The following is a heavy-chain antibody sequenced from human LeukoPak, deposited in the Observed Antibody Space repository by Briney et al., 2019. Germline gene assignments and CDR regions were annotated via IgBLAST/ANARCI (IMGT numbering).Heavy chain of an antibody. D-gene: IGHD5-24*01. V-gene: IGHV4-39*07. Sequence: SETLSLTCIVSNGSIIMSNYYWAWIRQPPGKGLEWIGSVFYSGSTNYNPSLKSRVTISVDTSKNQFSLKLSSVTAADTAVYYCARVEMATFHFDYWGQGTLVTVSS. CDR1: NGSIIMSNYY. J-gene: IGHJ4*02. CDR3: ARVEMATFHFDY. CDR2: VFYSGST.